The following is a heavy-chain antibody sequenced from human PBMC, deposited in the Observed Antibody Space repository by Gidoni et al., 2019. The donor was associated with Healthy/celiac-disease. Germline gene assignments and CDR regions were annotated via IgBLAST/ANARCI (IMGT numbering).Heavy chain of an antibody. V-gene: IGHV3-21*01. J-gene: IGHJ5*02. CDR1: GFTFSSYS. CDR2: ISSSSSYI. CDR3: AREGTRPGTFDP. Sequence: EVQLVESGGGLVKPGGSLSLSCAASGFTFSSYSMNRVRQAPGKGLEWVSSISSSSSYIYYADSVKGRFTISRDNAKNSLYLQMNSLRAEDTAVYYCAREGTRPGTFDPWGQGTLVTVSS. D-gene: IGHD3-10*01.